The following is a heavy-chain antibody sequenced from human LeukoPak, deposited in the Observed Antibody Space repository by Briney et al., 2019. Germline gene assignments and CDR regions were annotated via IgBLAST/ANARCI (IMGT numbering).Heavy chain of an antibody. Sequence: PGGSLRLSCAASGFTFSSCWMSWVRQAPGKGLEWVANIKQDGSEKYYVDSVKGRFTISRDNAKNSLYLQMNSLRAEDTAVYYCARDAVNQNRKGYYYYYMDVWGKGTTVTISS. CDR2: IKQDGSEK. J-gene: IGHJ6*03. V-gene: IGHV3-7*01. CDR1: GFTFSSCW. D-gene: IGHD1-14*01. CDR3: ARDAVNQNRKGYYYYYMDV.